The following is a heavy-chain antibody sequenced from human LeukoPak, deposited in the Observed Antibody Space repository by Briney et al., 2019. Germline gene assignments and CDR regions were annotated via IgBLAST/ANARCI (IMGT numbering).Heavy chain of an antibody. V-gene: IGHV3-21*01. D-gene: IGHD3-3*01. Sequence: GGSLRLSCAASGFTFSSYSMNWVRQAPGKGLEWVSSISSSSSYIYYADSVKGRFTISRDNAKNSLYLQMNSLRAEDTAVYYCARSETIFGVVERGFDYWGQGTLVTVSS. CDR2: ISSSSSYI. CDR1: GFTFSSYS. CDR3: ARSETIFGVVERGFDY. J-gene: IGHJ4*02.